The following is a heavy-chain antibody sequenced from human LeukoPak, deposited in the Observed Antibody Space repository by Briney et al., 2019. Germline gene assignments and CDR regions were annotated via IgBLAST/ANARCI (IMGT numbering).Heavy chain of an antibody. CDR1: GGTFSSHA. D-gene: IGHD3-22*01. J-gene: IGHJ4*02. CDR2: IIPIFGTA. Sequence: SVKVSCKASGGTFSSHAISWVRQAPGQGLEWMGRIIPIFGTANYAQKFQGRVTITTDEPTSTAYMELSSLRSEDTAVYYCARDQGGYYDSSGYYDYWGQGTLVTVSS. V-gene: IGHV1-69*05. CDR3: ARDQGGYYDSSGYYDY.